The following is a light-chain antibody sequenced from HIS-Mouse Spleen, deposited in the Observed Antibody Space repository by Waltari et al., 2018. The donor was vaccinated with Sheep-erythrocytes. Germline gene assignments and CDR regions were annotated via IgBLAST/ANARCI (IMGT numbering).Light chain of an antibody. V-gene: IGKV1-6*01. CDR3: LQDYNYPWT. J-gene: IGKJ1*01. CDR2: AAS. Sequence: AIQMTQSPSSLSASVGDRVTLTCRASQGIRNDLGWYQQQPGKAPKLLIYAASSLQSGVPSRFSGSGSGTDFTLTISSLQPEDFATYYCLQDYNYPWTFGQGTKVEIK. CDR1: QGIRND.